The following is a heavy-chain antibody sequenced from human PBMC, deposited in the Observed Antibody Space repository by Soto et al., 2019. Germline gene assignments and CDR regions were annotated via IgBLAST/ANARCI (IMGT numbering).Heavy chain of an antibody. CDR3: ARDGTTGTANYHYAMDV. Sequence: GGSLRLSCVASGFTLSSYHMDWVRQAPGKGLEWISYIHASSISNIYYADSVKGRFTISRDNAKNSLYLQMDSLRAEDTAVYYCARDGTTGTANYHYAMDVWGQGTTVTVSS. D-gene: IGHD4-17*01. J-gene: IGHJ6*02. CDR2: IHASSISNI. CDR1: GFTLSSYH. V-gene: IGHV3-48*03.